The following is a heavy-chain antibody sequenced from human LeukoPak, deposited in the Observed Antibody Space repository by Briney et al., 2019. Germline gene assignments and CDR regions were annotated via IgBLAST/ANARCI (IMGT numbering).Heavy chain of an antibody. CDR1: GFTFSSYS. CDR3: ARADWSGKPSGD. D-gene: IGHD3-3*01. CDR2: ISSSSSYI. V-gene: IGHV3-21*01. Sequence: GGSLRLSCAAPGFTFSSYSMNWVRQAPGKGLEWVSSISSSSSYIYYADSVKGRFTISRDNAKNSLYLQMNSLRAEDTAVYYCARADWSGKPSGDWGQGTLVTVSS. J-gene: IGHJ4*02.